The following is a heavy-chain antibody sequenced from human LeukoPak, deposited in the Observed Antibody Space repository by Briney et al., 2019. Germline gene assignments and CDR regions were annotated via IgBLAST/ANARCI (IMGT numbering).Heavy chain of an antibody. CDR2: IYTSGST. V-gene: IGHV4-61*02. J-gene: IGHJ4*02. D-gene: IGHD5-18*01. CDR1: GGSISSGNYY. CDR3: ARSRGYSYGTTFLDY. Sequence: NPSETLSLTCTVSGGSISSGNYYWSWIRQPAGKGLEWIGRIYTSGSTNYNPSLKSRVTISIDTSKNQFSLKLSSVTAADTAVYYCARSRGYSYGTTFLDYWGQGTLVTVSS.